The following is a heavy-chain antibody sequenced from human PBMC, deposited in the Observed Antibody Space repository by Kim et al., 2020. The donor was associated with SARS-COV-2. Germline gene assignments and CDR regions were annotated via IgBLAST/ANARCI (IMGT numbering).Heavy chain of an antibody. V-gene: IGHV3-30*18. CDR3: AKDPYYYDSSGYSLYYYYGMDV. D-gene: IGHD3-22*01. Sequence: GGSLRLSCAASGFTFSSYGMHWVRQAPGKGLEWVAVISYDGSNKYYADSVKGRFTISRDNSKNTLYLQMNSLRAEDTAVYYCAKDPYYYDSSGYSLYYYYGMDVWGQGTTVTVSS. J-gene: IGHJ6*02. CDR1: GFTFSSYG. CDR2: ISYDGSNK.